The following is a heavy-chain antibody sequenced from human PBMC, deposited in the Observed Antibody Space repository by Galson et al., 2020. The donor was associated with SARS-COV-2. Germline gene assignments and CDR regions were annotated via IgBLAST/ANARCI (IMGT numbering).Heavy chain of an antibody. J-gene: IGHJ6*02. Sequence: QAGGSLRLSCAGSGFTFSSYGMHWVRQAPGKGLEWLALISFDGSDKYYVDSVKGRFTISRDNSKNTLYLQMNSLRAEDTALYYCARFQAVRGIIKDYYGMDVWGQGTTVTVSS. V-gene: IGHV3-30*03. CDR1: GFTFSSYG. CDR2: ISFDGSDK. D-gene: IGHD3-10*01. CDR3: ARFQAVRGIIKDYYGMDV.